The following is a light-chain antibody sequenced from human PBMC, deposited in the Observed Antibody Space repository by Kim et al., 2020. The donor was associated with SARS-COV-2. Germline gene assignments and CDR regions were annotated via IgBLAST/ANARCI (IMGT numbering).Light chain of an antibody. V-gene: IGLV2-23*02. Sequence: QSALTQPASVSGSPGQSITISCTGTSSDVGRYNLVSWYQQHPGKAPKRMIYEVTKRPSGVSTRFSGSKSGNTASLTISGLQAEDEADYYCCSYAGSSSYVVFGGGTQLTVL. J-gene: IGLJ2*01. CDR1: SSDVGRYNL. CDR2: EVT. CDR3: CSYAGSSSYVV.